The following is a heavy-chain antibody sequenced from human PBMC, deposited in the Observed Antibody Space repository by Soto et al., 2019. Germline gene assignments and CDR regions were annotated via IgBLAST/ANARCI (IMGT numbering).Heavy chain of an antibody. D-gene: IGHD6-19*01. Sequence: EVQLVESGGGLVQPGGSLKLSCAASGFTFSGSAMHWVRQASGKGLEWVGRIRSKANSYATAYAASVKGRFTISRDDSKNTAYLQMNSLKTEDPAVYYCPWGLGGTFDYWGQGTLVTVSS. J-gene: IGHJ4*02. CDR3: PWGLGGTFDY. CDR1: GFTFSGSA. CDR2: IRSKANSYAT. V-gene: IGHV3-73*01.